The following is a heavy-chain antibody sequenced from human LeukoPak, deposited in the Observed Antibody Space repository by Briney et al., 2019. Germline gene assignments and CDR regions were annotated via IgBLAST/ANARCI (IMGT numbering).Heavy chain of an antibody. Sequence: SETLSLTCTVSGGSISSGSYYWSWIRQPAGKGLEWIGRIYTSGSTNYNPSLKSRVTMSVDTSKNQFSLKLSSVTAADTAVYYCARDQYYYGSGSYSKTLYYFDYWGQGTLVTVSS. D-gene: IGHD3-10*01. CDR3: ARDQYYYGSGSYSKTLYYFDY. CDR1: GGSISSGSYY. CDR2: IYTSGST. J-gene: IGHJ4*02. V-gene: IGHV4-61*02.